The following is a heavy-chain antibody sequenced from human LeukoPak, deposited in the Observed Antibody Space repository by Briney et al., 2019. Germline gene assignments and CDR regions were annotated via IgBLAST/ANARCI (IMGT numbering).Heavy chain of an antibody. D-gene: IGHD3-3*01. CDR1: GFTFSSYS. Sequence: AGGSLRLSCAASGFTFSSYSMNWVRQAPGKGLGGVSYISSSSSTIYYADSVKGRFTISRDNAKNSLYLQMNSLRDEDTAVYYCARSYDFWDYYYMDVWGKGTTVTVSS. CDR2: ISSSSSTI. J-gene: IGHJ6*03. CDR3: ARSYDFWDYYYMDV. V-gene: IGHV3-48*02.